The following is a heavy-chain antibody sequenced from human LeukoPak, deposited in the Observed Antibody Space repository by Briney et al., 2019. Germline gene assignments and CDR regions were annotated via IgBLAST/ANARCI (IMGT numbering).Heavy chain of an antibody. Sequence: SETLSLTCTVSGGSISSGDYYWSWIRQPPGKGLEWIGYIYYSGSTYYNPSLKSRVTISVDTSKNQFSLKVTSVTTADTAAYYCARHVAPAMDYFDYWGPGTLVTVSP. CDR3: ARHVAPAMDYFDY. V-gene: IGHV4-30-4*01. CDR2: IYYSGST. CDR1: GGSISSGDYY. J-gene: IGHJ4*02. D-gene: IGHD2-21*01.